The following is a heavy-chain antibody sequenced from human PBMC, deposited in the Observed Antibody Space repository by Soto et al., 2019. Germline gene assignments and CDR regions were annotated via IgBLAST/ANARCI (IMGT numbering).Heavy chain of an antibody. J-gene: IGHJ4*02. CDR2: INSDGSST. Sequence: PGGSLRLSCAASGFTFSSYWMHWVRQAPGKGLVWVSRINSDGSSTSYADSVKGRFTISRDNAKNTLYLQMNSLRAEDTAVYYCARVPRTYYYGSGSSLCPDYWGQGTLVTVSS. V-gene: IGHV3-74*01. CDR3: ARVPRTYYYGSGSSLCPDY. CDR1: GFTFSSYW. D-gene: IGHD3-10*01.